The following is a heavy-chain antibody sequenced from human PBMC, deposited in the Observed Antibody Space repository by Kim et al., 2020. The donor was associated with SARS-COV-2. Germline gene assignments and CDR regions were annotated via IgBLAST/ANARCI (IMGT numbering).Heavy chain of an antibody. J-gene: IGHJ4*02. V-gene: IGHV3-30*01. CDR3: AREGGYSGYDSFDY. Sequence: ADSVKGRFTISRDKSKNTLYLQMNSLRAEDTDVYYCAREGGYSGYDSFDYWGQGTLVTVSS. D-gene: IGHD5-12*01.